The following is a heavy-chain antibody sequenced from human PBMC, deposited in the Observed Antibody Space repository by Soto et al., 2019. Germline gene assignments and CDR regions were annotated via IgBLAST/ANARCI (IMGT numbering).Heavy chain of an antibody. CDR1: GFAFNNYG. Sequence: GGSLRLSCTVSGFAFNNYGINWVRQAPGKGLEWVSSISKSDYTYYSDSVKGRFAVSRDNAKSSVSLQMNTLRVEDTAVYYCAREDSIIIPAVSDFWGQGTLVTVSS. V-gene: IGHV3-21*01. CDR3: AREDSIIIPAVSDF. J-gene: IGHJ4*02. CDR2: ISKSDYT. D-gene: IGHD2-2*01.